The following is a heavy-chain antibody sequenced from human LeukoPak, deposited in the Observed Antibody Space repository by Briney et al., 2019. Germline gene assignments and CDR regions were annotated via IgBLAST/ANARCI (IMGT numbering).Heavy chain of an antibody. CDR1: GCTFSSYW. CDR2: TKQDGSEK. CDR3: ARDDGGNWNDLYYYYGMDV. V-gene: IGHV3-7*01. J-gene: IGHJ6*02. D-gene: IGHD1-1*01. Sequence: GSLRLSCAASGCTFSSYWMSWVRQAPGKGLGWVAHTKQDGSEKYYVDSVKGRFTISRDNAKNSLYLQMNSLRAEDTAVYYCARDDGGNWNDLYYYYGMDVWGQGTTVTVSS.